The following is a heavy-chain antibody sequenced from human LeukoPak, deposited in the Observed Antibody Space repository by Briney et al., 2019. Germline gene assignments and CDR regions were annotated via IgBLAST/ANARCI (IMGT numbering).Heavy chain of an antibody. CDR3: ARSYYDYVWGSLDY. Sequence: GRSLRLSCAASGFTFSSYAMHWVRQAPGKGLEWVAVISYDGSNKYYADSVKGRFTISRDNSKNTLYLQMNSLRAEDTAVYYCARSYYDYVWGSLDYWGQGTLVTVSS. D-gene: IGHD3-16*01. CDR1: GFTFSSYA. CDR2: ISYDGSNK. V-gene: IGHV3-30-3*01. J-gene: IGHJ4*02.